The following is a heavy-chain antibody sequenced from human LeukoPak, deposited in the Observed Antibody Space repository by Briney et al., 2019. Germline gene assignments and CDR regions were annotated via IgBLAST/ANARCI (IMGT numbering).Heavy chain of an antibody. CDR3: ARVIGYCSSTSCYSLDY. D-gene: IGHD2-2*01. CDR2: INPNSGGT. Sequence: ASVKVSCKASGYTFTGYYMHWVRQASGQGLEWMGWINPNSGGTNYAQKFQGRVTMTRDTSISTAYMELSRLRSDDTAVYYCARVIGYCSSTSCYSLDYWGQGTLVTVSS. CDR1: GYTFTGYY. V-gene: IGHV1-2*02. J-gene: IGHJ4*02.